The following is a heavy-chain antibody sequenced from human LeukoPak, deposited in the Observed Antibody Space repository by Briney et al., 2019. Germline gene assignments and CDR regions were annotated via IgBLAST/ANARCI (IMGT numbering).Heavy chain of an antibody. V-gene: IGHV3-30*04. CDR1: GFTFSSYA. Sequence: GGSLRLSCAASGFTFSSYAMHWVRQAPGKGLEWVAVISYDGSNKYYADSVKGRFTISRDNSKNTLYLQMNSLRAEDTAVYYCAREYRSSWYFNWFDPWGQGTLVTVSS. CDR3: AREYRSSWYFNWFDP. D-gene: IGHD6-13*01. J-gene: IGHJ5*02. CDR2: ISYDGSNK.